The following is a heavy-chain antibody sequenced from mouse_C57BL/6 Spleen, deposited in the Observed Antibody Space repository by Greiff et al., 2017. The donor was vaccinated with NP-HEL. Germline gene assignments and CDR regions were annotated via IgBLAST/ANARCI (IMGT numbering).Heavy chain of an antibody. CDR3: ARGYVYYFDY. D-gene: IGHD2-10*02. J-gene: IGHJ2*01. V-gene: IGHV1-80*01. CDR2: IYPGNGDT. CDR1: GYAFSSYW. Sequence: QVQLQQSGAELVKPGASVKISCKASGYAFSSYWMNWVKQRPGKGLEWIGQIYPGNGDTNSNRKFTGKATLTADKSSSTAYMQLSSLTSEDSAVYFWARGYVYYFDYWGQGTTLTVSS.